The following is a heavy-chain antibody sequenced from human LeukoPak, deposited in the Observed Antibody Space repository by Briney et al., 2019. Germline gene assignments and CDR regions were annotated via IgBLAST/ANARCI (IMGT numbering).Heavy chain of an antibody. Sequence: SETLSLTCTVSDYSISSGYGYYWGWIRQPPGKGLEWIGNIYHSGITYYNHFNSSLKSRVTISIDTSKNQFSLRLSSVTAADTAVYYCAREGSSIAARPKVPRLGKPRYYFDYWGQGTLVTVSS. V-gene: IGHV4-38-2*02. D-gene: IGHD6-6*01. CDR2: IYHSGIT. CDR1: DYSISSGYGYY. CDR3: AREGSSIAARPKVPRLGKPRYYFDY. J-gene: IGHJ4*02.